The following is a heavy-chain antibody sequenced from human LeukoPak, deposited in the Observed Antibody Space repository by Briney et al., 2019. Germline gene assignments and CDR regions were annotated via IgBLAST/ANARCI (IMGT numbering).Heavy chain of an antibody. CDR1: GFTFSSYW. Sequence: GGSLRLSCAASGFTFSSYWMSLVRQAPGKVLEWVANIKQDGSEKYYVDSVKGRFTISRDNAKNSLYLQMNSLRAEDTAVYYCARVSVAGTDFDYWGQGTLVTVSS. CDR3: ARVSVAGTDFDY. J-gene: IGHJ4*02. D-gene: IGHD6-19*01. V-gene: IGHV3-7*01. CDR2: IKQDGSEK.